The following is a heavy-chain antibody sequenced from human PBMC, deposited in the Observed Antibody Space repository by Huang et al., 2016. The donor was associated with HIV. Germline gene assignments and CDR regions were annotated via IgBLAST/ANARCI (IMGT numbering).Heavy chain of an antibody. J-gene: IGHJ4*02. CDR3: TRDKGTSMGPFDY. D-gene: IGHD5-18*01. V-gene: IGHV1-69*13. Sequence: HVQLVQSGAEVKKPGSSVKVSCKASGGTFKNYAFGWVRPAPGQGLEWRVGISPGCGTGNHAQKFQGGVTITADESTGTAYMGLSRLRSEDTAVYYCTRDKGTSMGPFDYWGQGTLVTVSS. CDR1: GGTFKNYA. CDR2: ISPGCGTG.